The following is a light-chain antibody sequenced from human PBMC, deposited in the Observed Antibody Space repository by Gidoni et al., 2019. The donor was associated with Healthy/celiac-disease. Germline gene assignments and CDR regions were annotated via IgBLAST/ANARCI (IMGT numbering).Light chain of an antibody. CDR3: MQALQTPWT. V-gene: IGKV2-28*01. CDR1: QSLLHSNGYNY. CDR2: LGS. J-gene: IGKJ1*01. Sequence: DILMTQYPLSLPVTPGEPASISCRSSQSLLHSNGYNYLDWYLQKPGQSPQLLIYLGSNRASGVPDRFSGSGSGTDFTLKISRVEDEDVGVYYCMQALQTPWTFGQGTKVEIK.